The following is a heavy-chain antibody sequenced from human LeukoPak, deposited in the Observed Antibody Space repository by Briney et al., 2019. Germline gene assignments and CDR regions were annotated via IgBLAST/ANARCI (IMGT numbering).Heavy chain of an antibody. J-gene: IGHJ6*03. CDR2: IYHSGST. Sequence: SETLSLTCAVSGYSISSGYYWGWIRQPPGKGLEWIGSIYHSGSTYYNPSLKSRVTISVDTSKNQFSLKLSPVTAADTAVFYCVTPRSWELSDMAVWGKGTTVIVSS. D-gene: IGHD1-26*01. V-gene: IGHV4-38-2*01. CDR1: GYSISSGYY. CDR3: VTPRSWELSDMAV.